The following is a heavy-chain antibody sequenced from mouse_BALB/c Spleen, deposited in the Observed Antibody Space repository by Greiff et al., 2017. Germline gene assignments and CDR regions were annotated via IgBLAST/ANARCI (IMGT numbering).Heavy chain of an antibody. V-gene: IGHV14-3*02. CDR2: IDPANGNT. CDR3: ARSGRRVYYFDY. J-gene: IGHJ2*01. D-gene: IGHD1-2*01. CDR1: GFNIKDTY. Sequence: VQLPQSGAELVKPGASVKLSCTASGFNIKDTYMHWVKQRPEQGLEWIGRIDPANGNTKYDPKFQGKATITADTSSNTAYLQLSSLTSEDTAVYYCARSGRRVYYFDYWGQGTTLTVSS.